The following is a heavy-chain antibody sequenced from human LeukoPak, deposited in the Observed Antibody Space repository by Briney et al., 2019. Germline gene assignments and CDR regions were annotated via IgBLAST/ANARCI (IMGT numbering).Heavy chain of an antibody. V-gene: IGHV1-69*04. CDR3: ARGIVEMATINLDY. CDR1: GGTFSSYA. J-gene: IGHJ4*02. Sequence: RGSSVKVSCKASGGTFSSYAISWVRQAPGQGLEWMGRIIPILGIANYAQKFQGRVTTTADKSTSTAYMELSSLRSEDTAVYYCARGIVEMATINLDYWGQGTLVTVSS. D-gene: IGHD5-24*01. CDR2: IIPILGIA.